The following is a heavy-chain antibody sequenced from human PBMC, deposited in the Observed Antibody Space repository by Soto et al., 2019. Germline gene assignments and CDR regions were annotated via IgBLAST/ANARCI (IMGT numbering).Heavy chain of an antibody. V-gene: IGHV3-49*03. D-gene: IGHD3-3*01. CDR1: GFTFGDYA. CDR3: TRDPRGYYDFWSGYYPFEGYYYYYMDV. Sequence: PGGSLRLSCTASGFTFGDYAMSWFRQAPGKGLEWVGFIRSKAYGGTTEYAASVKGRFTISRDDSKSIAYLQMNSLKTEDTAVYYCTRDPRGYYDFWSGYYPFEGYYYYYMDVWGKGTTVTVSS. CDR2: IRSKAYGGTT. J-gene: IGHJ6*03.